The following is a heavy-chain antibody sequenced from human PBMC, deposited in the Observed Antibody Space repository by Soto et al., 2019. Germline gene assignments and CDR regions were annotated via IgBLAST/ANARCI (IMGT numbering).Heavy chain of an antibody. CDR3: ATEGVGGTVFFGYFDY. CDR2: IRFDGSNI. CDR1: GIIFTGYG. J-gene: IGHJ4*02. Sequence: GGSLRLSCAVPGIIFTGYGMHWVRQAPGKGLEWVAIIRFDGSNIHYADSVKGRFTISRDNSKNTLYLQMNSLRAEDTAVYYCATEGVGGTVFFGYFDYWGQGALVTVSS. V-gene: IGHV3-30*02. D-gene: IGHD1-26*01.